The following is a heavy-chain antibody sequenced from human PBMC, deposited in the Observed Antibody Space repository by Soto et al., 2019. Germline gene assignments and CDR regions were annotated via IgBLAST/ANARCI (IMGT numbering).Heavy chain of an antibody. D-gene: IGHD6-13*01. J-gene: IGHJ3*02. CDR1: GFTVSRYY. Sequence: EVQLVESGGGLVQPGGSLRLSCAASGFTVSRYYMTWVRQAQGKGLEWVSVTHTGGGALYADSVKGRFTISRQESKNTVYLQMNSLRPEDTAVYFCAREGIAAPASGEHDFDIWGHGTMVTVSS. CDR3: AREGIAAPASGEHDFDI. V-gene: IGHV3-53*04. CDR2: THTGGGA.